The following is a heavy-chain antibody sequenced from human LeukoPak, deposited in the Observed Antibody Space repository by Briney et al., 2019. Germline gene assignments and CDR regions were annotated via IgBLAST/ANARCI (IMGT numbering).Heavy chain of an antibody. V-gene: IGHV4-59*01. Sequence: PSETLSLTCTVSGASITSYYWNWMRQSPGKGLEWIGYDHHSGTTNYNPSLESRGTISVDTSKDQFSLKLSSVSAADTAVYYCARWGESGDSVVHAFDIWGRGTMVTVSS. CDR3: ARWGESGDSVVHAFDI. CDR1: GASITSYY. J-gene: IGHJ3*02. D-gene: IGHD2-21*02. CDR2: DHHSGTT.